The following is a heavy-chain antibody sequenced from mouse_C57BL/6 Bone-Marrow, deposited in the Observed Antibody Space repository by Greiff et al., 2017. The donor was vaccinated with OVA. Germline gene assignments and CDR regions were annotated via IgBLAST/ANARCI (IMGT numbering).Heavy chain of an antibody. V-gene: IGHV14-4*01. CDR1: GFNIKDDY. D-gene: IGHD5-5*01. CDR2: IDPENGDT. J-gene: IGHJ3*01. Sequence: EVKLQQSGAELVRPGASVKLSCTASGFNIKDDYMHWVKQRPEQGLEWIGWIDPENGDTEYASKFQGKATITADTSSNTAYLQLSSLTSEDTAVYYCTLYLFAYWGQGTLVTVSA. CDR3: TLYLFAY.